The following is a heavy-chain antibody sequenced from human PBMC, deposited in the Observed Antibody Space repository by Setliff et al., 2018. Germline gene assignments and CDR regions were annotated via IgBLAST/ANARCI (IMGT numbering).Heavy chain of an antibody. CDR2: INHSGST. Sequence: KPSETLSLTCAVYGGSFSGYYWSWIRQPPGKGLEWIGEINHSGSTNYNPSLKSRVTISVDTSKNQFSLKLSSVTAADTAVYYCTRGPSKVQFDTWGRGIPVTVSS. J-gene: IGHJ5*02. D-gene: IGHD4-4*01. V-gene: IGHV4-34*01. CDR1: GGSFSGYY. CDR3: TRGPSKVQFDT.